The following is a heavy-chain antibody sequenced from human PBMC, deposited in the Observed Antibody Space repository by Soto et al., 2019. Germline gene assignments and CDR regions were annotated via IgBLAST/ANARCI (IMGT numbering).Heavy chain of an antibody. CDR2: INAGNGNT. D-gene: IGHD6-13*01. CDR1: GYTFTSYA. V-gene: IGHV1-3*01. J-gene: IGHJ6*02. CDR3: ARGAAAAQSYYYYGMDV. Sequence: ASVKVSCKASGYTFTSYAMHWVRQAPGQRLEWMGWINAGNGNTKYSQKFQGRVTITRDTSASTAYMELSSLRSEDTAVYYCARGAAAAQSYYYYGMDVWGQGTTVTVS.